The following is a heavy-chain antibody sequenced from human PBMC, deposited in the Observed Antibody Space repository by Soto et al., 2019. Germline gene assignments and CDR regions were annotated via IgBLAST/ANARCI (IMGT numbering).Heavy chain of an antibody. J-gene: IGHJ4*02. D-gene: IGHD2-8*01. V-gene: IGHV1-58*01. CDR2: IAVGSGYT. CDR1: VFTFTSSA. CDR3: AADAKAWQQMVPSDY. Sequence: GXSVKVSCKASVFTFTSSAFQWVRQARGQRLEWIGWIAVGSGYTNYAQRFQDRVTLTRDMSTATTYMELSRLTSEDTAIYYCAADAKAWQQMVPSDYWGQGTLVTGSS.